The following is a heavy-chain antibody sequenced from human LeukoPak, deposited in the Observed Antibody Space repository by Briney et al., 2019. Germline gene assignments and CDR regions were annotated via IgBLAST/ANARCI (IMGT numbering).Heavy chain of an antibody. V-gene: IGHV1-69*04. CDR2: IIPILSIA. Sequence: GASVKVSCKASGGTFSSYAISWVRQAPGQGLEWMGRIIPILSIANYAQKFQGRVTITADKSTSTAYMELSSLRSEDTAVYYCARVFGYGSPDYWGQGTLVTVSS. D-gene: IGHD5-12*01. CDR3: ARVFGYGSPDY. CDR1: GGTFSSYA. J-gene: IGHJ4*02.